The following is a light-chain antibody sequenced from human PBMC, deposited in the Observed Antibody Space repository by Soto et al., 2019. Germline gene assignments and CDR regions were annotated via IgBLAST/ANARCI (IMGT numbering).Light chain of an antibody. J-gene: IGLJ2*01. CDR1: SGSIASNY. CDR3: QSYDDTNVV. CDR2: EDD. V-gene: IGLV6-57*04. Sequence: NFMLTQPNSVSESPGKTVTISCTRSSGSIASNYVQWYQQRPGRIPTTMIYEDDQRPSGVPDRFSGSIDSSSNTASLTISGLKTEEEADYYCQSYDDTNVVFGGGTKLTVL.